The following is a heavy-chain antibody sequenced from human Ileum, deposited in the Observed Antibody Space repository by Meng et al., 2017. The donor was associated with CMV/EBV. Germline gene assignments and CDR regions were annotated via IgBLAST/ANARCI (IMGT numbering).Heavy chain of an antibody. J-gene: IGHJ4*02. Sequence: QVPLQESGPVLVKPSESLSLTCIVSGDSISGYHWTWIRKPAGKGLEWIGRLRTSGTTDHNPSLKSRVTLSIDTSKNQFSLKLNSVTAADTAVYYCGRAGARGVPVDMWGQGTLVTVSS. V-gene: IGHV4-4*07. CDR1: GDSISGYH. CDR2: LRTSGTT. CDR3: GRAGARGVPVDM. D-gene: IGHD3-10*01.